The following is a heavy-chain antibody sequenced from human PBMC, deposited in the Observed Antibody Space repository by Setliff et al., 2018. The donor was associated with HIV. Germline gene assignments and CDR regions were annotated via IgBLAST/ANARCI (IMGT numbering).Heavy chain of an antibody. V-gene: IGHV4-39*02. J-gene: IGHJ6*03. D-gene: IGHD6-13*01. CDR2: VYSSGSP. CDR3: ARXRDPPGTSWIYYYYYMDL. Sequence: LSLTCTVYGASISNSNSYWGWIRQPQGKRLEWLGSVYSSGSPSYSPSLSSRLTISVDTSKNHVSLRLSSVTAADTGVYYCARXRDPPGTSWIYYYYYMDLWGEGTTVTVSS. CDR1: GASISNSNSY.